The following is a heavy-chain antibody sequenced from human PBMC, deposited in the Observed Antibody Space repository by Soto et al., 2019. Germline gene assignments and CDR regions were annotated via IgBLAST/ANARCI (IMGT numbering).Heavy chain of an antibody. CDR3: AKPGYSSSAFDY. Sequence: GGSLRLSCSASGFDFSNYAMHWVRQAPEKGLEYLSTISSDGGNTFYAGSVQGRFTISRDNSKNTLFLQMTSLRTEDTAVYYCAKPGYSSSAFDYWGQGALVTVSS. CDR2: ISSDGGNT. J-gene: IGHJ4*02. CDR1: GFDFSNYA. V-gene: IGHV3-64D*08. D-gene: IGHD6-13*01.